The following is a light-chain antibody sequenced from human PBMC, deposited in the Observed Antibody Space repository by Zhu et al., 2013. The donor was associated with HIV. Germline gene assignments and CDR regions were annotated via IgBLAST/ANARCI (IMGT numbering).Light chain of an antibody. CDR3: TSYTSSSTVL. V-gene: IGLV2-14*01. CDR2: EVT. J-gene: IGLJ2*01. CDR1: SSDVGGYNY. Sequence: QSALTQPASVSGSPGQSITISCTGTSSDVGGYNYVSWYQQHPGKAPKLMIYEVTHRPSGVSNRFSGSKSGNTASLTISGLQAEDEADYYCTSYTSSSTVLFGGGTKLTVL.